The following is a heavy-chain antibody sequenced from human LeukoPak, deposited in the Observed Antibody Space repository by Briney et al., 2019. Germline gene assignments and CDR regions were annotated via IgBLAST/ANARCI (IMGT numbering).Heavy chain of an antibody. Sequence: GGSLRLSCAASGFTFSSYAMHWVRQAPGKGLEWVAVISYDGSNKYYADSVKGRFTISRDNSKNTLYLQMNSLRAEDTAVHYCARDTRADCSGGTCYSPLDYWGQGTLVTVSS. J-gene: IGHJ4*02. D-gene: IGHD2-15*01. CDR2: ISYDGSNK. CDR3: ARDTRADCSGGTCYSPLDY. CDR1: GFTFSSYA. V-gene: IGHV3-30-3*01.